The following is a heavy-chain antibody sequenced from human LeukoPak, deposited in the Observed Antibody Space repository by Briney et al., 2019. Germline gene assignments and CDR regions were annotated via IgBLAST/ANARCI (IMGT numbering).Heavy chain of an antibody. CDR2: INHSGGST. J-gene: IGHJ6*03. V-gene: IGHV1-46*01. Sequence: ASVKVSCKASGYTFTSYYMHWVRQAPGQGLEWMGIINHSGGSTSYAQKFQGRVTMARDMSTSTVYMELSSLRSEDTAVYYCARESRLILTGYSAYYYYMDVWGKGTTVTVSS. CDR1: GYTFTSYY. CDR3: ARESRLILTGYSAYYYYMDV. D-gene: IGHD3-9*01.